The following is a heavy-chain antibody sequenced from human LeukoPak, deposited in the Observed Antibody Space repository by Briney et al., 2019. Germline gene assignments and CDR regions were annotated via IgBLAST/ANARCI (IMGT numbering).Heavy chain of an antibody. Sequence: PGGSLRLSCAASGFTFSSYGMHWVRQAPGKGLEWVAGIWYDGSNKYYADSVKGRFTISRDNSKNTLYLQMNSLRAEDTAVYYCARDRAYCGGDCRVADAFDIWGQGTMVTVSS. CDR2: IWYDGSNK. J-gene: IGHJ3*02. D-gene: IGHD2-21*02. V-gene: IGHV3-33*01. CDR3: ARDRAYCGGDCRVADAFDI. CDR1: GFTFSSYG.